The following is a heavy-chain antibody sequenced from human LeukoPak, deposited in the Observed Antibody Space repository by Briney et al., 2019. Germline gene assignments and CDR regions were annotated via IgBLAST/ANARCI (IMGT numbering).Heavy chain of an antibody. Sequence: PGGSLRLSCVASGFTFNNYAMSWVRQTPGRGLEWVSAMSGSGTSTYHVDSVKGRFTISRDTSKSTVYLQMNSLRAEDTALYYCAKDRYYGFWSGYYIGDNWGQGTLVTVSS. CDR2: MSGSGTST. J-gene: IGHJ4*02. CDR3: AKDRYYGFWSGYYIGDN. V-gene: IGHV3-23*01. CDR1: GFTFNNYA. D-gene: IGHD3-3*01.